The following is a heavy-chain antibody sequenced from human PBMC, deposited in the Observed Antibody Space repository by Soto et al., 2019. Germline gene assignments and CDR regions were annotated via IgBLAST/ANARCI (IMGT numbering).Heavy chain of an antibody. V-gene: IGHV2-5*02. J-gene: IGHJ4*02. CDR2: IYWDDDK. D-gene: IGHD2-2*02. CDR3: AHSSPDCSGTSCYIPQPFDY. CDR1: GFSLSTSGVG. Sequence: SGPTLVNPTQTLTLTCTFSGFSLSTSGVGVGWIRRPPGKALEWLALIYWDDDKRYSPSLKSRLTISKDTSKNQVVLTMTNMDPVDAATYYCAHSSPDCSGTSCYIPQPFDYWGQGTLVTVSS.